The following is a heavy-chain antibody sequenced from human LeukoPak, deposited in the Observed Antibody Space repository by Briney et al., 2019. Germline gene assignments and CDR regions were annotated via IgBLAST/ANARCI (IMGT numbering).Heavy chain of an antibody. CDR2: ISGSGTST. Sequence: PGGSLRLSCAASGFTFDDYAMSWVRQAPGKGLEWVSAISGSGTSTYYADSVKGRFTISRDNSENTLYLQMSSLTDEDTAVYFCAKRGDRSGWSYYFDYWGQGTLVTVSS. CDR3: AKRGDRSGWSYYFDY. V-gene: IGHV3-23*01. CDR1: GFTFDDYA. D-gene: IGHD6-19*01. J-gene: IGHJ4*02.